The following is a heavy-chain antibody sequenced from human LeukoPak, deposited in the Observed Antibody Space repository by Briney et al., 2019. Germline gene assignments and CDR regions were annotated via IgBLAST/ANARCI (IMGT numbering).Heavy chain of an antibody. CDR2: INEDGGEE. Sequence: PGGSLRLSCVGSGFIFSAYWMAWVRQAPGKGPEWVANINEDGGEERYVDSVRGRFTISRDNTKNSLSLQMNSLRDEDTAVYYCARGRLSGYEVWGQGTLVTVSS. V-gene: IGHV3-7*01. J-gene: IGHJ4*02. CDR1: GFIFSAYW. CDR3: ARGRLSGYEV. D-gene: IGHD5-12*01.